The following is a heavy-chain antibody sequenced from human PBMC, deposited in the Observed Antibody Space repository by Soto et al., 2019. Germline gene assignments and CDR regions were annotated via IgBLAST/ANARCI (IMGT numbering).Heavy chain of an antibody. CDR2: ISYDGSNK. Sequence: PGGSLRLSCAASGFTFSSYGMHWVRQAPGKGLEWVAVISYDGSNKYYADSVKGRFTISRDNSKNTLYLQMNSLRAEDTAVYYCARDLMYSSSWYVGWFDPWGQGT. CDR1: GFTFSSYG. V-gene: IGHV3-30*03. D-gene: IGHD6-13*01. J-gene: IGHJ5*02. CDR3: ARDLMYSSSWYVGWFDP.